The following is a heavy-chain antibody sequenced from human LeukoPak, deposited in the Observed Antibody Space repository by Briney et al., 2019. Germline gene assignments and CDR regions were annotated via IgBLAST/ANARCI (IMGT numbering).Heavy chain of an antibody. D-gene: IGHD6-13*01. V-gene: IGHV1-2*02. CDR2: INPNSGGT. CDR3: ARDSSMAGGTDFDY. J-gene: IGHJ4*02. CDR1: GYTFTGYY. Sequence: GASVKVSCKASGYTFTGYYMHWVRQAPGQGLEWMGWINPNSGGTNYAQKFQGRVTMTRDTSISTAYMELSRLRSDDTAVYYCARDSSMAGGTDFDYWGQGTLVTVSS.